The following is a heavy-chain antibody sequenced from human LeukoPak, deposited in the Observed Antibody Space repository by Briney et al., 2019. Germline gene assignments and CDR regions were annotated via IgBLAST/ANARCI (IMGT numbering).Heavy chain of an antibody. J-gene: IGHJ4*02. Sequence: PGGSLRLSCAASGFTFSTYAMNWVRQAPGKGLGWVSTVSGSGGSTYYADSVKGRFTISRDNSKSTLFLQMNSLRAEDTAIYYCARLGGSGNVDIWGQGTRVTVSS. CDR3: ARLGGSGNVDI. CDR2: VSGSGGST. V-gene: IGHV3-23*01. CDR1: GFTFSTYA. D-gene: IGHD6-25*01.